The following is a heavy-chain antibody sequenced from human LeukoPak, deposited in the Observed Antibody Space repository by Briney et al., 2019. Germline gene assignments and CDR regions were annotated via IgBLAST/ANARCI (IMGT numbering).Heavy chain of an antibody. J-gene: IGHJ3*02. CDR2: ISSSSSYI. CDR1: GFTFSSYS. CDR3: ARDNDLPNWNYLNSGYAFDI. V-gene: IGHV3-21*01. D-gene: IGHD1-7*01. Sequence: PGGSLRLSCAASGFTFSSYSMNWVRQAPGKGLEWVSSISSSSSYIYYADSVKGRFTISRDNAKNSLYLQMNSLRAEDTAVYYCARDNDLPNWNYLNSGYAFDIWGQGTMVTVSS.